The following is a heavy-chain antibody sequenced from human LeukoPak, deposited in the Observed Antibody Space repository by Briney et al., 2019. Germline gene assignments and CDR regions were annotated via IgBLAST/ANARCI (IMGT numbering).Heavy chain of an antibody. CDR2: IYSGGST. CDR3: ARGSDY. Sequence: GGSLRLSCAASGFTFSSYSMNWVRQAPGKGLEWISVIYSGGSTYYADSVKGRFTISRDNSKNMLYLQMNSLRAEDTAMYYCARGSDYWGQGTLVTVSS. CDR1: GFTFSSYS. V-gene: IGHV3-53*01. J-gene: IGHJ4*02.